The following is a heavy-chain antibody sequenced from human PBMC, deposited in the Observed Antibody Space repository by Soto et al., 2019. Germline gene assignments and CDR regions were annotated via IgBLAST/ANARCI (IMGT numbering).Heavy chain of an antibody. D-gene: IGHD3-16*01. Sequence: GGSLRLSCAASGFTFSSYSMNWVRQAPGKGLEWVSSISSSSSYIYYADSVKGRFTISRDNAKNSLYLQMNSLRAEDTAVYYCAREARQDVGAFDIWGQGTMVTV. J-gene: IGHJ3*02. V-gene: IGHV3-21*01. CDR3: AREARQDVGAFDI. CDR2: ISSSSSYI. CDR1: GFTFSSYS.